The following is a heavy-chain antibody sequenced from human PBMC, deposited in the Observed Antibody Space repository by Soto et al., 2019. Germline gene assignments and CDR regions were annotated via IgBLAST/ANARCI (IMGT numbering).Heavy chain of an antibody. Sequence: QVQLVESGGGVVQPGRSLRLSCAASGFTFSGYGMHWVRQAPGKGLEWVANIWYDGSNKYYADSVKGRFTISRDDSKNPLYLQMNSLRAEDTAVYYCARELRGYSYFAYYGMDVWGQGTTVTVSS. CDR2: IWYDGSNK. J-gene: IGHJ6*02. D-gene: IGHD5-18*01. CDR1: GFTFSGYG. V-gene: IGHV3-33*01. CDR3: ARELRGYSYFAYYGMDV.